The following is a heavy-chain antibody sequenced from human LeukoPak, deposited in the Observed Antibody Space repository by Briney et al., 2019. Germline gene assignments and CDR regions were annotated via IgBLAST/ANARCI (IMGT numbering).Heavy chain of an antibody. CDR1: GFTFSSYS. D-gene: IGHD5-24*01. Sequence: GGSLRLSCAASGFTFSSYSMNWVRQAPGKGLEWVSYISSSSSTIYYADSVKGRFTISRDNAKNSLYLQMNSLRAEDTAVYYCARDLEMATVPEDYWGQGTLVTVSS. V-gene: IGHV3-48*01. CDR3: ARDLEMATVPEDY. CDR2: ISSSSSTI. J-gene: IGHJ4*02.